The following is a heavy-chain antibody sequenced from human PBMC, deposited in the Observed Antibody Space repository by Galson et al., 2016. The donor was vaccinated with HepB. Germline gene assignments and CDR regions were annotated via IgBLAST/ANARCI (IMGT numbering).Heavy chain of an antibody. Sequence: SLRLSCAASGFTFSSYAMTWVRQAPGKGLEWVSSIDTSDSTTSYADSEGRFTISRDNSKNTLYLQMYSLRAEDTAVYYCAKGRGAEYSCCEWNFDYWGLGSLVTVSS. CDR2: IDTSDSTT. J-gene: IGHJ4*02. D-gene: IGHD5-12*01. V-gene: IGHV3-23*01. CDR1: GFTFSSYA. CDR3: AKGRGAEYSCCEWNFDY.